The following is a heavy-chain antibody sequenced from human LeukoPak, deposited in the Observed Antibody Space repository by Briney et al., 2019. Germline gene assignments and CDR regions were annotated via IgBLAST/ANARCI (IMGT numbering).Heavy chain of an antibody. J-gene: IGHJ6*03. D-gene: IGHD6-19*01. Sequence: GGSLRLSCAASRFTFSSYAMSWVRQAPGKGLEWVSAISGSGGSTYYADSVKGRFTISRDNSKNTLYLQMNSLRAEDTAVYYCAKTGVESLHSSWLDYYYYYMDVWGKGTTVTISS. CDR3: AKTGVESLHSSWLDYYYYYMDV. CDR2: ISGSGGST. V-gene: IGHV3-23*01. CDR1: RFTFSSYA.